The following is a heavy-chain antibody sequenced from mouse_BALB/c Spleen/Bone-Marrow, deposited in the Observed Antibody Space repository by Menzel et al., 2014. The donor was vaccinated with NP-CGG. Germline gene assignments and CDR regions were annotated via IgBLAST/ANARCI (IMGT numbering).Heavy chain of an antibody. V-gene: IGHV4-1*02. D-gene: IGHD1-2*01. J-gene: IGHJ3*01. CDR1: GFDFSGFW. CDR2: INPDSNTI. CDR3: ARLGYYGSFAY. Sequence: EVKLQESGGGLVQPGGSLKLSCAASGFDFSGFWMSWVRQAPGRGLEWIGEINPDSNTINYSPSLKDKFIISRGNAKNTLYLQMSKVRSEDTALYYCARLGYYGSFAYWGQGTLVTVSA.